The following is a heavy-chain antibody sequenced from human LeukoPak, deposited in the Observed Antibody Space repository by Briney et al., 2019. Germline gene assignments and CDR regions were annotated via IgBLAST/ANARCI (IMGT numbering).Heavy chain of an antibody. J-gene: IGHJ4*02. CDR1: GFTFSSYS. CDR3: ASHPPGDHDY. V-gene: IGHV3-21*01. Sequence: WGVLRLSCAASGFTFSSYSMNWVRQAPGKGLEWVSSISSSSSYIYYADSVKGRFTISRDNAKNSLYLQMNSLRAEDTAVYYCASHPPGDHDYWGQGTLVTVSS. D-gene: IGHD4-17*01. CDR2: ISSSSSYI.